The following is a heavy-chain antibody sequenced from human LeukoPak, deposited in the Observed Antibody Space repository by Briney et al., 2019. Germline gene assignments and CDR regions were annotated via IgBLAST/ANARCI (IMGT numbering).Heavy chain of an antibody. Sequence: GGPLRLFCGASGFTFNTYDMHGPRRSPGKALEGRTDIWYDGSNKYYADSVKGRFTISRVDSKNTLYLQMNSLRAEDTAVYYCARAGYSSSWYDLLDYWCQGTLVTVSS. CDR2: IWYDGSNK. D-gene: IGHD6-13*01. J-gene: IGHJ4*02. CDR3: ARAGYSSSWYDLLDY. CDR1: GFTFNTYD. V-gene: IGHV3-33*01.